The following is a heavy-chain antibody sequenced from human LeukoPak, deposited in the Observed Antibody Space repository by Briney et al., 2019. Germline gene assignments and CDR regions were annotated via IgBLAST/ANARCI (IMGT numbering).Heavy chain of an antibody. CDR2: TYTSGSS. CDR3: ATSYDAKTAPYDL. J-gene: IGHJ5*02. CDR1: GGSISNYC. Sequence: SETLSLTCTVSGGSISNYCWSWVRQPPGKGLEWIGFTYTSGSSDYNPSLKSRVTMSVDTSKNQVSMELRFLTAADTALYYCATSYDAKTAPYDLWGQGTLVTVSS. V-gene: IGHV4-4*09. D-gene: IGHD3-3*01.